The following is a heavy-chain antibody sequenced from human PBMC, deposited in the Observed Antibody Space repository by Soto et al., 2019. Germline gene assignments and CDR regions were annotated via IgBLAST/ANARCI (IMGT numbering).Heavy chain of an antibody. Sequence: SETLSLTCAVYGGSFSGYYWSWIRQPPGKGLEWIGEFNHSGSTNYNPSLKSRVTISVDTSKNQFSLKLSSVTAADTAVYYCARVGFNWNDDYYGMDVWGQGTTVTVSS. V-gene: IGHV4-34*01. D-gene: IGHD1-20*01. CDR3: ARVGFNWNDDYYGMDV. CDR1: GGSFSGYY. CDR2: FNHSGST. J-gene: IGHJ6*02.